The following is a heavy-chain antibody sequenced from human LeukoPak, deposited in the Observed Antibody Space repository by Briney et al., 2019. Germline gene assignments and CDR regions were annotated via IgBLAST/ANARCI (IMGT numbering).Heavy chain of an antibody. J-gene: IGHJ3*02. CDR1: GFTFSSYW. Sequence: PGGSLRLSCAASGFTFSSYWMSWVRQAPGKGLEWVANIKQDGSEKYYVDSVKGRLTISRDNSKNTLYLQMNSLGAEDTAVYYCAREIFNGFDIWGQGTMVTVSS. V-gene: IGHV3-7*01. CDR2: IKQDGSEK. CDR3: AREIFNGFDI.